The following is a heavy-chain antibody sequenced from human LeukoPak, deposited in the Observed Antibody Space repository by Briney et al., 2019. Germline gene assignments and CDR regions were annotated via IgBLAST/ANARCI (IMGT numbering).Heavy chain of an antibody. Sequence: PSQTLSLTCTVFGDSVSSGSYYWSWIRQPAGKGLEWIGRIYTSGSTNYNSSLKSRVTISMDTSKNQFSLKLSSVTATDTAIYYCARDSHFWSGRFDPWGQGTLVTVSS. CDR2: IYTSGST. CDR1: GDSVSSGSYY. CDR3: ARDSHFWSGRFDP. D-gene: IGHD3-3*02. V-gene: IGHV4-61*02. J-gene: IGHJ5*02.